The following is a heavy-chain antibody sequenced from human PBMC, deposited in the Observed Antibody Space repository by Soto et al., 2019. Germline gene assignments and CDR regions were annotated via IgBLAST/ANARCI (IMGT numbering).Heavy chain of an antibody. CDR1: GGSISSYY. D-gene: IGHD3-10*01. Sequence: SETLSLTCTVSGGSISSYYWSWIRQPPGKGLEWIGYIYYSGSTNYIPSLKSRVTISVDTSKNQFSLKLSSVTAADTAVYYCARDKFPAMVRGVNVGFQHWGQGTLVTVSS. CDR2: IYYSGST. J-gene: IGHJ1*01. V-gene: IGHV4-59*12. CDR3: ARDKFPAMVRGVNVGFQH.